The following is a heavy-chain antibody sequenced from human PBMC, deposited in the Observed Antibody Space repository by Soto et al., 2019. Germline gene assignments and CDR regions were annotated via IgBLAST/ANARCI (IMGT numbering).Heavy chain of an antibody. D-gene: IGHD3-22*01. V-gene: IGHV3-23*01. CDR2: ISGSGGST. CDR1: GFTFSSYA. Sequence: EVQLLESGGGLVQPGGSLRLSCAASGFTFSSYAMSWVRQAPGKGLEWVSAISGSGGSTSYADSVKGRFTISRDNSQNTLYLQMNSLRAEDTAVYYGAKDPIGVVPPRLFDYWGQVTLVTVSS. CDR3: AKDPIGVVPPRLFDY. J-gene: IGHJ4*02.